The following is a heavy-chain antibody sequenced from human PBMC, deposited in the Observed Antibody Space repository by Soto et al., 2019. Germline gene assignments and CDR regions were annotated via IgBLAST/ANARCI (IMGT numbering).Heavy chain of an antibody. CDR3: ARGSRSYDFWSGYYPGFDY. Sequence: SEPLSLTCAVYGVSFSGYYWILIRQPPGKGLEWIGEINHSGSTNYNPSLKSRVTISVDTSKNQFSLKLSSVTAADTAVYYCARGSRSYDFWSGYYPGFDYWGQGTLVTVSS. V-gene: IGHV4-34*01. CDR1: GVSFSGYY. J-gene: IGHJ4*02. CDR2: INHSGST. D-gene: IGHD3-3*01.